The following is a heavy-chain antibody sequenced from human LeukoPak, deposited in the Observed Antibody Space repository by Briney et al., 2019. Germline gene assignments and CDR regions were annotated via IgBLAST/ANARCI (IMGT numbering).Heavy chain of an antibody. J-gene: IGHJ6*02. Sequence: PSETLSLTCAVYGGSFSGYYWSWIRQPPGKGLEWIGEINHSGSTNYNPSLKSRVTISVDTSKNQFSLKLSSVTAADTAVYYCARWGSGWLGTYYYYGMDVWGQGTTVTVSS. CDR3: ARWGSGWLGTYYYYGMDV. CDR2: INHSGST. V-gene: IGHV4-34*01. CDR1: GGSFSGYY. D-gene: IGHD6-19*01.